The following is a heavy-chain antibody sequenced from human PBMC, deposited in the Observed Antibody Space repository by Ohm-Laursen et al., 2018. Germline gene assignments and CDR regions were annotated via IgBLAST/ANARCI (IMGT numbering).Heavy chain of an antibody. CDR3: ARDYYDFWSGYYTVGFDY. J-gene: IGHJ4*02. CDR2: IKQDGSEK. V-gene: IGHV3-7*01. Sequence: SLRLSCTASGFIFSNYWMTWVRQAPGKGLEWVANIKQDGSEKYYVDSVKGRFTISRDNAKNSLYLQMNSLRAEDTAVYYCARDYYDFWSGYYTVGFDYWGQGTLVTVSS. D-gene: IGHD3-3*01. CDR1: GFIFSNYW.